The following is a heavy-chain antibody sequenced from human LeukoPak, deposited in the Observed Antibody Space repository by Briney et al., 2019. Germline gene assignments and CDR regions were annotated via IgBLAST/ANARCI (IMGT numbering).Heavy chain of an antibody. CDR3: VSDYYDSSGYYHFI. CDR1: GYTFTGYY. D-gene: IGHD3-22*01. CDR2: INPNSGGT. J-gene: IGHJ3*02. Sequence: ASVKVSCKASGYTFTGYYMHWVRQAPGQGLEWMGWINPNSGGTNYAQKFQGRVTMTRDTSISTAYMELSRLRSDDTAVYYCVSDYYDSSGYYHFIWGQGTMVTVSS. V-gene: IGHV1-2*02.